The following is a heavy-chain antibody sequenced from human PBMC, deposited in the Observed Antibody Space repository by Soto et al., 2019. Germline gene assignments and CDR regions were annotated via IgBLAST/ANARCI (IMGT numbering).Heavy chain of an antibody. V-gene: IGHV1-18*01. Sequence: QGQLVQSGAEVKKPGASVKVSGKASGYTFTSFGISWVRQAPGQGLEWMGWISAYNGNTNYAQKVQGRVTMTTDTSTSTAYMELRSLRSDDTAVYYCTRDSGNLGNWAYFFDYWGQGTLVTVSS. CDR1: GYTFTSFG. D-gene: IGHD7-27*01. CDR3: TRDSGNLGNWAYFFDY. CDR2: ISAYNGNT. J-gene: IGHJ4*02.